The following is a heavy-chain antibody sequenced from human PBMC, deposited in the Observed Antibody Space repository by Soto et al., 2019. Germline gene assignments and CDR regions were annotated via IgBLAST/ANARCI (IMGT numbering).Heavy chain of an antibody. CDR2: IYYSGST. J-gene: IGHJ4*02. V-gene: IGHV4-31*03. CDR3: ARGLVRFLGWPFDY. D-gene: IGHD3-3*01. Sequence: SETLSLTCTVSGGSISSGGYYWSWIRQHPGKGLEWIGYIYYSGSTYYNPSLKSRVTISVDTSKNQFSLKLSSVTAADTAVYFCARGLVRFLGWPFDYWGKGTLVTVSS. CDR1: GGSISSGGYY.